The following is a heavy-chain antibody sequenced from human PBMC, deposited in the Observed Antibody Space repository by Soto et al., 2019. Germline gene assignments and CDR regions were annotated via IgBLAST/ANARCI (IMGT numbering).Heavy chain of an antibody. CDR1: GFTSSSYV. D-gene: IGHD3-22*01. CDR2: ISFDGSKK. CDR3: ARGVFYYYGSSGYSHDY. J-gene: IGHJ4*02. V-gene: IGHV3-30-3*01. Sequence: GGSLRLSCEGSGFTSSSYVMHWVRQAPGKGLEWVALISFDGSKKNYADSVKGRFTISRDNSKNMMYLQMNSLRPEDTAVYYCARGVFYYYGSSGYSHDYWGQGTLVTVYS.